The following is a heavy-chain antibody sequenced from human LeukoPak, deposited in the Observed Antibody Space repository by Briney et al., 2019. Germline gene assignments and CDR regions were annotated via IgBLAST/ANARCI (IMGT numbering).Heavy chain of an antibody. CDR3: AREESSGWYDYFDY. Sequence: SETLSLTCTVSGGSMSSYYWSWIRQPPGKGLEWIGYIYYSGGTNYNPSLKSRVTISVDRSKNQFSLKLSSVTAADTAVYYCAREESSGWYDYFDYWGQGTLVTVSS. CDR1: GGSMSSYY. J-gene: IGHJ4*02. D-gene: IGHD6-19*01. CDR2: IYYSGGT. V-gene: IGHV4-59*01.